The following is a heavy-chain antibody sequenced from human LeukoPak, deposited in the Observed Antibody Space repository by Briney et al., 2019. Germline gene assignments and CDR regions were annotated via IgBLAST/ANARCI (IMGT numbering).Heavy chain of an antibody. Sequence: GGSLRLSCAASGFTFSSYAMSWVRQAPGKGLEWVSAISGSGGSTYYADSVKGRFTISRDNSKNTLYLQMNSLRAEDTAVYYCARAITYYELFTGYSREYYFDDWGQGILVTVSS. V-gene: IGHV3-23*01. J-gene: IGHJ4*02. CDR1: GFTFSSYA. D-gene: IGHD3-9*01. CDR2: ISGSGGST. CDR3: ARAITYYELFTGYSREYYFDD.